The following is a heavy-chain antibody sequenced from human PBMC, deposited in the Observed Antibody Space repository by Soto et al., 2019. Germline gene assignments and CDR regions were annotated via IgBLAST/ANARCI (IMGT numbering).Heavy chain of an antibody. J-gene: IGHJ5*02. Sequence: GASVKVSCKASGGTFSSYAISWVRQAPGQGLEWMGGIIPIFGTANYAQKFQGRVTITADESTSTAYMELSSLRSDDTAVYYCARTVGATWRWFDPWGQGILVTVYS. CDR3: ARTVGATWRWFDP. CDR1: GGTFSSYA. CDR2: IIPIFGTA. D-gene: IGHD1-26*01. V-gene: IGHV1-69*13.